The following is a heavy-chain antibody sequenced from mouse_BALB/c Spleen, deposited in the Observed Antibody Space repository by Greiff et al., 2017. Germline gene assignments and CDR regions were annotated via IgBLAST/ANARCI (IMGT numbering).Heavy chain of an antibody. J-gene: IGHJ2*01. D-gene: IGHD6-2*01. V-gene: IGHV1S22*01. CDR1: GYTFTSYW. CDR3: TRYVSYYFDH. CDR2: IYPGSGST. Sequence: LQQPGSELVRPGASVKLSCKASGYTFTSYWMHWVKQRPGQGLEWIGNIYPGSGSTNYDEKFKSKATLTVDTSSSTAYMQLSSLTSEDSAVYYFTRYVSYYFDHWGQGTTLTVSS.